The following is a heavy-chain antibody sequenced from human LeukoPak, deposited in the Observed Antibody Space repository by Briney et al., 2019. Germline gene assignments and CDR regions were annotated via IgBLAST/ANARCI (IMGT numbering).Heavy chain of an antibody. J-gene: IGHJ3*02. CDR1: GYSFTSYW. Sequence: GASLKISCQGSGYSFTSYWIGWVRQMPGKGLEWMGIIYPGDSDTRYSPSFQGQVTISADKSISTAYLQWSSLKASDTAMYYCARAVAGTEDAFDIWGQGTMVTVSS. CDR3: ARAVAGTEDAFDI. D-gene: IGHD6-19*01. CDR2: IYPGDSDT. V-gene: IGHV5-51*01.